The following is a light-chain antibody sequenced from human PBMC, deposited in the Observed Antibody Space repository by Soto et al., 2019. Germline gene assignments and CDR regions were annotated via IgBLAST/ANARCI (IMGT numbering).Light chain of an antibody. Sequence: EVVMTQSPVTLSVSPGERATLSCRASQSITTNLAWYQQKPGQAPRLLIYGASTRATGVPARFSGSGSGTQFTLTISSLQSEDFALYYCQQYNAWPPKRTFGQGTRVDFK. CDR1: QSITTN. CDR3: QQYNAWPPKRT. J-gene: IGKJ1*01. V-gene: IGKV3-15*01. CDR2: GAS.